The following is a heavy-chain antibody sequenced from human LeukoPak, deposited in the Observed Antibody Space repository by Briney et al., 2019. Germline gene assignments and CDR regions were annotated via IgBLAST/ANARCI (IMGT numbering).Heavy chain of an antibody. CDR2: INHSGST. V-gene: IGHV4-34*01. Sequence: LRLSCAASGFTFSNYAMHWVRQAPGKGLEWIGEINHSGSTNYNPSLKSRVTISVDTSKNQFSLKLSSVTAADTAVYYCARPHRGTVYYYYYYGMDVWGQGTTVTVSS. CDR1: GFTFSNYA. J-gene: IGHJ6*02. D-gene: IGHD1-1*01. CDR3: ARPHRGTVYYYYYYGMDV.